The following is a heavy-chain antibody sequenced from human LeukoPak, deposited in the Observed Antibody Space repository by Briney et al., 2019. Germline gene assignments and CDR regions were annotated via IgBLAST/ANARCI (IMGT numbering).Heavy chain of an antibody. V-gene: IGHV4-4*07. Sequence: PSETLSLTCTVSGGSISSYYWSWIRQPAGKGLEWIGRIYTSGSTNYNPSLKSRVTMSVDTSKNQFSLKLSSVTAADTAVYYCARDSPGLGIHYYYYYMDVWGKGTTVTISS. CDR2: IYTSGST. CDR3: ARDSPGLGIHYYYYYMDV. CDR1: GGSISSYY. J-gene: IGHJ6*03.